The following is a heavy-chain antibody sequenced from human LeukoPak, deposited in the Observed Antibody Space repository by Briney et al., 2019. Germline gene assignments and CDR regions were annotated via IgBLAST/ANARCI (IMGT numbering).Heavy chain of an antibody. CDR2: IYYTGST. J-gene: IGHJ4*02. D-gene: IGHD3-10*01. V-gene: IGHV4-39*07. CDR3: ARVSDSRAVGPFDY. CDR1: GGSISSNIYY. Sequence: SETLSLTCTVSGGSISSNIYYWGWIRQSPGKGLEWIANIYYTGSTYYNPSLKSRVTISVDASKSQLSLALSSVTAAHTAIYACARVSDSRAVGPFDYWGQGTLVTVSS.